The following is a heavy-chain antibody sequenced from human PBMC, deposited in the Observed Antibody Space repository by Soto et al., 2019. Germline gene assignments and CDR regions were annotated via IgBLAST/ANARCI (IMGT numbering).Heavy chain of an antibody. CDR3: ARAGGVGATSTPYYYGMDV. J-gene: IGHJ6*02. D-gene: IGHD1-26*01. CDR1: GFTFSSYD. Sequence: EVQLVESGGGLVQPGGSLRLSCAASGFTFSSYDMHWVRQATGKGLEWVSAIGTAGDTYYPGSVKGRFTISRENAKNSLYLQMNSLRAGDTAVYYCARAGGVGATSTPYYYGMDVWGQGTTVTVSS. V-gene: IGHV3-13*01. CDR2: IGTAGDT.